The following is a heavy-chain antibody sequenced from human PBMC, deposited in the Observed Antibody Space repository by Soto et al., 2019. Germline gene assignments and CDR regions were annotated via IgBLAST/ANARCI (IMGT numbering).Heavy chain of an antibody. D-gene: IGHD6-13*01. Sequence: ASVKVSCKTSGYIFTGHYMNWVRQAPGQGLEWMGIIDPSGGDTNYAQKFQGRVTMTTDTSTSTAYMELSSLRSEDTAVYYCARSARIAAAVNWFDPWGQGTLVTVAS. J-gene: IGHJ5*02. CDR3: ARSARIAAAVNWFDP. V-gene: IGHV1-46*03. CDR1: GYIFTGHY. CDR2: IDPSGGDT.